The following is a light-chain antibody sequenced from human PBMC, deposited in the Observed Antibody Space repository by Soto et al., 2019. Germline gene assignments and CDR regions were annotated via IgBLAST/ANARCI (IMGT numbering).Light chain of an antibody. CDR3: CSFAGNYLYV. Sequence: QSALTQPRSVSGSPGQSVTISCAGTSSDVGGYNYVSWFQQHPGKAPKLMIYDVTKRPSGVPDRFSGSKSGDTASLTISGLQAEDEADYYCCSFAGNYLYVFGTGTKLTVL. J-gene: IGLJ1*01. CDR1: SSDVGGYNY. CDR2: DVT. V-gene: IGLV2-11*01.